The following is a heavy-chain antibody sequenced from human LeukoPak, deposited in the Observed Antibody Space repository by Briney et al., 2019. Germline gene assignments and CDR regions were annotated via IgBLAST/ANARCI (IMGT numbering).Heavy chain of an antibody. Sequence: ASVKVSCKASGYTFTSYAMHWVRQAPGQRLEWMGWINAGKGNTKYSQRLQGRVSITRDTSASTVYMELSSLRSEDTAVYYCSRDPYGDHPVIYWGQGTLVTVSS. CDR3: SRDPYGDHPVIY. CDR1: GYTFTSYA. V-gene: IGHV1-3*01. D-gene: IGHD4-17*01. CDR2: INAGKGNT. J-gene: IGHJ4*02.